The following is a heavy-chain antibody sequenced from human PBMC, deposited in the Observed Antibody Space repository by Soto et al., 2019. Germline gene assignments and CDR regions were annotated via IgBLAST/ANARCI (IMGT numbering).Heavy chain of an antibody. CDR3: AKWFNGDYERWRYFDL. J-gene: IGHJ2*01. CDR2: ISGSGGST. D-gene: IGHD4-17*01. Sequence: EVQLLESGGGLVQPGGSLRLSCAASGFTFSSYAMSWVRQAPGKGLEWVPAISGSGGSTYYADSVKGRFTISRDNSKNTLYLQMNSLRAEDTAVYYCAKWFNGDYERWRYFDLWGRGTLVTVSS. CDR1: GFTFSSYA. V-gene: IGHV3-23*01.